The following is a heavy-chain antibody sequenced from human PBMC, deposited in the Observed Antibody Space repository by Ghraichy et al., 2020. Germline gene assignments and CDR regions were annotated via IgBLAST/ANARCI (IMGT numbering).Heavy chain of an antibody. J-gene: IGHJ4*02. CDR1: GGSFSASY. V-gene: IGHV4-34*01. CDR3: ASGPGGSYYWSY. Sequence: SETLSLTCAVYGGSFSASYWSWVRQSPGKGLEWIGEINHSGSINYNPSLESRVTISLDTSKNQFSLKLSSVTAADTAVYYCASGPGGSYYWSYWGQGTLVTVSS. D-gene: IGHD1-26*01. CDR2: INHSGSI.